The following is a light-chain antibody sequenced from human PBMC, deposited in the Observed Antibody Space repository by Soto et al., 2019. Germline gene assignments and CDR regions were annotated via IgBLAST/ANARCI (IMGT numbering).Light chain of an antibody. J-gene: IGLJ3*02. V-gene: IGLV2-23*01. Sequence: QSALTQPASVSGSPGQSITISCTGTSSDVGSYNLVSWYQQHPGKAPKLMIYEGSQRPSGVSNRFSGSKSGNPASLTISGLQAEDEADYFCCSYAQSNSWVFGGGTKLTVL. CDR2: EGS. CDR3: CSYAQSNSWV. CDR1: SSDVGSYNL.